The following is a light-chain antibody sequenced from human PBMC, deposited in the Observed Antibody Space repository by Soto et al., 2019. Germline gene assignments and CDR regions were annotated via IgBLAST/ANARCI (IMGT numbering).Light chain of an antibody. CDR1: QTVTSY. CDR2: GAS. CDR3: QQYDGPPLT. Sequence: DIVLTQSPATLSLSPGERATLSCRASQTVTSYLAWYQQKPGQAPRLLIYGASTRATGISDRFNGSGSGTDFVLTINRLEPEDSAVYFCQQYDGPPLTFGPGTKVDI. J-gene: IGKJ3*01. V-gene: IGKV3-20*01.